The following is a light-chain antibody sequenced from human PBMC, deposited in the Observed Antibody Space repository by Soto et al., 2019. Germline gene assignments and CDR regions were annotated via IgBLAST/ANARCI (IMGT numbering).Light chain of an antibody. CDR1: QNINNW. CDR2: DAS. CDR3: QHMRT. V-gene: IGKV1-5*01. J-gene: IGKJ1*01. Sequence: DILMKQSPSTLSGSIGDRVTITCRASQNINNWMASYQQKTGKAPKFLIYDASTLESGVPSRFSGSGFGTEFSLTISSLQPDDFGSYYCQHMRTFGQGTKV.